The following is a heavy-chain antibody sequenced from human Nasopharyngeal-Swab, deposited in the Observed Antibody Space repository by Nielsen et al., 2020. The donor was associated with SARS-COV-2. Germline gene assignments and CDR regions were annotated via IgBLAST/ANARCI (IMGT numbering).Heavy chain of an antibody. CDR3: ARVKPTDCSGGSCYSLPLGY. J-gene: IGHJ4*02. CDR2: IIPILGIA. Sequence: AVKVSCKAAGGTFSSYAISRVRQAAGQGREWMGRIIPILGIANYAQKFQGRVTITADKSTSTAYMELSSLRSEDTAVYYCARVKPTDCSGGSCYSLPLGYWGQGTLVTVSS. V-gene: IGHV1-69*04. D-gene: IGHD2-15*01. CDR1: GGTFSSYA.